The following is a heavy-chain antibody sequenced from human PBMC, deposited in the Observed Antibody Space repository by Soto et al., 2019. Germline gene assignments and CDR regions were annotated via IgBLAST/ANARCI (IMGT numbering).Heavy chain of an antibody. V-gene: IGHV1-69*02. D-gene: IGHD2-2*01. J-gene: IGHJ5*02. Sequence: QVQLVQSGAEVKKPGSSVKVSCEASGGTFSSYSFSWVRQAPGQGLEWMGRVIPILGMANYAQKFQGRVTITADKSTSTVYMEMSSLRSEDTAGYYCARGGAVVVPGAVDRHNWFDPWGQGTLVTVSS. CDR3: ARGGAVVVPGAVDRHNWFDP. CDR2: VIPILGMA. CDR1: GGTFSSYS.